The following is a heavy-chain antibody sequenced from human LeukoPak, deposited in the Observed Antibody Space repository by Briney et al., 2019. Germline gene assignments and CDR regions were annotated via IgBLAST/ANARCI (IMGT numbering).Heavy chain of an antibody. CDR2: IYSGGST. CDR1: GFTVSSNY. Sequence: GSLRLSCAASGFTVSSNYMSWVRQAPGKGLEWVSVIYSGGSTYYADSVKGRFTISRDNSKNTLYLQMNSLRAEDTAVYYCARDSGNTALDYWGQGNLVTVSS. V-gene: IGHV3-53*05. CDR3: ARDSGNTALDY. J-gene: IGHJ4*02. D-gene: IGHD1-26*01.